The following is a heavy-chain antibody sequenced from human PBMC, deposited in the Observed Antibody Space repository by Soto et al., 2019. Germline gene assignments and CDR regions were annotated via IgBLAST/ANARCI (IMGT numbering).Heavy chain of an antibody. CDR1: GYNFATYW. D-gene: IGHD4-17*01. V-gene: IGHV5-51*01. CDR2: IYPGDSDS. CDR3: ARPGFYGDYASNYFDP. Sequence: GESLKISCEGFGYNFATYWIAWVRQMPGKGLEYMGIIYPGDSDSRYSPSFQGQVTFSADKSISTAYMQWSSLKASDTAMYYCARPGFYGDYASNYFDPWGQGTLVTVSS. J-gene: IGHJ5*02.